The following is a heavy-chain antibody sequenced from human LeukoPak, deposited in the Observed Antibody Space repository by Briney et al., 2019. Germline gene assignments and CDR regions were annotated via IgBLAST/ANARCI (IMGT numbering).Heavy chain of an antibody. CDR2: INTDGSST. CDR1: GFTFDDYA. V-gene: IGHV3-74*01. Sequence: PGGSLRLSCAASGFTFDDYAMHWVRQAPGKGLLWVSRINTDGSSTHYADSVKGRLTISRDNAKNMLYLQMNGLRAEDTAVYYCVVWGEDSSGHRFDHWGQGTLVTVSS. CDR3: VVWGEDSSGHRFDH. D-gene: IGHD3-22*01. J-gene: IGHJ4*02.